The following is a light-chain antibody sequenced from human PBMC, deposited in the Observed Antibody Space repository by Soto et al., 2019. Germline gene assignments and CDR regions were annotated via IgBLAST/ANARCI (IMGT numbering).Light chain of an antibody. V-gene: IGLV2-14*01. Sequence: QSALTQPASLSGSPGQSITISCTGTSSDIGAYDYVSWFQQHPGKAPKLMISEVNNRPSGVSNRFSGSKSGNTAYLTISGLQVEDEAEYFCFSYASRDTYVFGTGTKLTVL. CDR3: FSYASRDTYV. CDR1: SSDIGAYDY. J-gene: IGLJ1*01. CDR2: EVN.